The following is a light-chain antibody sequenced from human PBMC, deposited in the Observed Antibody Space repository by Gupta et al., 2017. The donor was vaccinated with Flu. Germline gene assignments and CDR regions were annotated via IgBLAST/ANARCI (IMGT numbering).Light chain of an antibody. V-gene: IGKV1-39*01. CDR3: QQSYSTQIT. J-gene: IGKJ5*01. CDR2: AAS. CDR1: QSISSY. Sequence: DIQMTQSPSFLSASVGDRVTITCRASQSISSYLNWYQQKPGKAPKLLIYAASSLQSGVPSRFSGSGSGTDFTLTISSLQPEDFATYYCQQSYSTQITFGQGTRLEIK.